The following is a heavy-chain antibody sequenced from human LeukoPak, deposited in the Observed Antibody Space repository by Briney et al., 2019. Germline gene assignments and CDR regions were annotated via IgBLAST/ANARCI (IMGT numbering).Heavy chain of an antibody. CDR3: ARHYYGSGSYSDY. D-gene: IGHD3-10*01. CDR2: IYYSGST. V-gene: IGHV4-59*08. CDR1: GGSISSYY. J-gene: IGHJ4*02. Sequence: SETLSLTCTVSGGSISSYYWSWIRQPPGKGLEWMGYIYYSGSTNYNPSLKSRVTISVDRSRNQFSLKLSSVTAADTALYYCARHYYGSGSYSDYWGQGTLVTVRS.